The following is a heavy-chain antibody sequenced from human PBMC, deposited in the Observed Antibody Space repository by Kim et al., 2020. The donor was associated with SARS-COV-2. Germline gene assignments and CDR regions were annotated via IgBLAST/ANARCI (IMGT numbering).Heavy chain of an antibody. D-gene: IGHD3-3*01. CDR2: ISSSSSYI. Sequence: GGSLRLTCAASGFTFSSYSMNWVCQAPGKGLEWVSSISSSSSYIYYADSVKGRFTISRDNAKNTLYLHMNSLRAEDTAVYYCARDNESSIFGVVIRPNSFDYWGQGTLVTVSS. CDR1: GFTFSSYS. J-gene: IGHJ4*02. CDR3: ARDNESSIFGVVIRPNSFDY. V-gene: IGHV3-21*01.